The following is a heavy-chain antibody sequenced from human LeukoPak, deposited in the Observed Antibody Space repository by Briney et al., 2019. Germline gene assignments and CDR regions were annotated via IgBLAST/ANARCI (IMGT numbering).Heavy chain of an antibody. CDR3: ARDKTPRYDFWSGYSNWFDP. J-gene: IGHJ5*02. CDR1: GGTFSSYA. D-gene: IGHD3-3*01. V-gene: IGHV1-69*01. Sequence: GSSVKVSCKASGGTFSSYAISWVRQAPGQGLEWMGGIIPIFGTANYAQKFQGRVTITADESTSTAYMELSSLRSEDTAVYYCARDKTPRYDFWSGYSNWFDPWGQGTLVTVSS. CDR2: IIPIFGTA.